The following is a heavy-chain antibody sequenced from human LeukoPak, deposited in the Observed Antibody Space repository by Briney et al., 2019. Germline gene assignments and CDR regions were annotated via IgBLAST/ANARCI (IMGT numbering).Heavy chain of an antibody. CDR3: ARGRLVSTGGHFDY. D-gene: IGHD5/OR15-5a*01. CDR1: GSSISSGYY. CDR2: IFYSGTT. Sequence: SETLSLTRDVSGSSISSGYYGGWIRQPPGKGLEWIGSIFYSGTTYYNPSLKSRVTISVDTSKNQFSLRLSSMTAADTGVYYCARGRLVSTGGHFDYWGQGTLVTVSS. J-gene: IGHJ4*02. V-gene: IGHV4-38-2*01.